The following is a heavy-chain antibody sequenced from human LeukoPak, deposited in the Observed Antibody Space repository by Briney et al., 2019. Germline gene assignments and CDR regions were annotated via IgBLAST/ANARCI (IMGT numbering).Heavy chain of an antibody. D-gene: IGHD2-8*01. CDR1: GYTFTSYD. CDR3: ARASKGYCTNGVCHFDY. Sequence: ASVKVSCKASGYTFTSYDINWVRQATGQGLEWMGWMNPNSGNTGYAQKFQGRVTITRNTSISTAYMELSSLRSEDPAVYYCARASKGYCTNGVCHFDYWGQGTLVTVSS. CDR2: MNPNSGNT. J-gene: IGHJ4*02. V-gene: IGHV1-8*03.